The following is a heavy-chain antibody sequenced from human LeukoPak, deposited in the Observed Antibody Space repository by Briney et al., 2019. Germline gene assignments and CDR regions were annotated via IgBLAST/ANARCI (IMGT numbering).Heavy chain of an antibody. CDR3: AKVWYSSSWYMSYYYYYMDV. CDR2: ISFDESNR. CDR1: GFTFSNYG. J-gene: IGHJ6*03. D-gene: IGHD6-13*01. V-gene: IGHV3-30*18. Sequence: GGSLRLSCAASGFTFSNYGMHWVRQAPGKGLEWVAVISFDESNRYYADSVKGRFTISRDNSKNTLYLQMNSLRAEDTAVYYCAKVWYSSSWYMSYYYYYMDVWGKGTTVTISS.